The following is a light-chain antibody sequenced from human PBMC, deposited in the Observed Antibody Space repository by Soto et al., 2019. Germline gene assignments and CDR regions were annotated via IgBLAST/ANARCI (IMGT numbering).Light chain of an antibody. CDR3: CSYAGSYYV. J-gene: IGLJ1*01. V-gene: IGLV2-11*01. CDR1: SSDVGGYNY. CDR2: DVS. Sequence: QSALTQPRSVSGSPGQSVTISCTGTSSDVGGYNYVSWYQQHPGKAPKLMIYDVSKRPSGVPDRFSGSKSGNTASLTISGXQAXDEADYYCCSYAGSYYVFGTGTKLTVL.